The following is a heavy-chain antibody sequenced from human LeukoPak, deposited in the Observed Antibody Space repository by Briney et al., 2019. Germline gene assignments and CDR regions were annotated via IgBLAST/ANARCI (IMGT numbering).Heavy chain of an antibody. CDR2: ISSNGGST. J-gene: IGHJ4*02. CDR3: VKDPRYSYGS. D-gene: IGHD5-18*01. V-gene: IGHV3-64D*09. Sequence: GGSLRLSCAASGFTFTNAWMSWVRQAPGKGLEYVSAISSNGGSTYYAGSVKGRFTISRDNSKNTLYLQMSSLRAEDTAVYYCVKDPRYSYGSWGQGTLVTVSS. CDR1: GFTFTNAW.